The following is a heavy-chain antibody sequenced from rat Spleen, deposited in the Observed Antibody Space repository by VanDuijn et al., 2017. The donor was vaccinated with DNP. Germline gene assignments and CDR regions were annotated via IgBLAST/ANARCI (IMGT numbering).Heavy chain of an antibody. V-gene: IGHV5-25*01. J-gene: IGHJ2*01. Sequence: EVQLVESGGGLVQPGGSVKLSCAASGFIFSNHYMAWVRQAPTKGLEWVASMSTGGGNIYYRDSVKGRFTISRDNAKSTLYLQMNSLKSEDTATYYCARHPGSLDYWGQGVMVTVSS. CDR2: MSTGGGNI. CDR3: ARHPGSLDY. D-gene: IGHD1-4*01. CDR1: GFIFSNHY.